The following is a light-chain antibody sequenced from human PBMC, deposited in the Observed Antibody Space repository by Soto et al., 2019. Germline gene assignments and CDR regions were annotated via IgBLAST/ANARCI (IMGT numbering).Light chain of an antibody. J-gene: IGKJ1*01. CDR2: DAS. Sequence: EIVLTQSPATLSLSPGERATLSCRASQSVTSDLVWYQQKARQPPRLLINDASKRATGIPARFSGGGSGTDFSISISSPEPEDFAVYYCQERSSCPWTFGQGTKVEIK. CDR1: QSVTSD. CDR3: QERSSCPWT. V-gene: IGKV3-11*01.